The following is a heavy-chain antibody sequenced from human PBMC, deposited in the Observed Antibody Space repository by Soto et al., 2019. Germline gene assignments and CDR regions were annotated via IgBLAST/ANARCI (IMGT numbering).Heavy chain of an antibody. CDR1: GFTFSDYY. CDR2: ISSSSSYT. J-gene: IGHJ4*02. Sequence: GGSLRLSCAASGFTFSDYYMSWIRQAPGKGLEWVSYISSSSSYTNYADSEKGRFTISRDNAKNSLYLQMNSLRAEDTAVYYCARALDPYDSSDYWGQGTLVTVSS. V-gene: IGHV3-11*05. D-gene: IGHD3-22*01. CDR3: ARALDPYDSSDY.